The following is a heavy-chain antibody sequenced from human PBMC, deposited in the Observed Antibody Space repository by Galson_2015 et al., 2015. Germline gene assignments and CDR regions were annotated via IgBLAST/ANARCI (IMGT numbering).Heavy chain of an antibody. CDR1: GYTFTNYG. J-gene: IGHJ3*02. V-gene: IGHV1-18*01. D-gene: IGHD3-9*01. Sequence: SVKVSCKASGYTFTNYGISWVRQAPGQGLEWMGWISAYNGNTNYAQKLQGRVTMTTDTSTSTAYMELRSLRSDDTAVYYCARGRFVGYFDWLGDAFDIWGQGTMVTVSS. CDR3: ARGRFVGYFDWLGDAFDI. CDR2: ISAYNGNT.